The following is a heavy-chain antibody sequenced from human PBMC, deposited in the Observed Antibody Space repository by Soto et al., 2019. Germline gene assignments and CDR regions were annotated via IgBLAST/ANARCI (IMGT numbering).Heavy chain of an antibody. J-gene: IGHJ4*02. Sequence: GFMRLSCTASGFTFRDYYMSWIRQAQGKGLEWVSYISHSGTYTNYADSVKGRFTISRDNAKNSLYLQMNSLRAEDTAVFYCARVPISRGSGWYDFDFWGQGTVVTVSS. CDR1: GFTFRDYY. D-gene: IGHD6-19*01. CDR2: ISHSGTYT. V-gene: IGHV3-11*06. CDR3: ARVPISRGSGWYDFDF.